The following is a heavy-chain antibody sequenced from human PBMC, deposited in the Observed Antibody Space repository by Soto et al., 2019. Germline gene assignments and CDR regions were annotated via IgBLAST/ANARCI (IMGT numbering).Heavy chain of an antibody. CDR1: GYSFTRYW. V-gene: IGHV5-10-1*01. J-gene: IGHJ4*02. CDR2: IDPSDSYT. Sequence: PVESLTISCKVSGYSFTRYWIIWVLQMPGKGLEWMGRIDPSDSYTNYSPSFQGHVTISADKSISTAYLQWSSLKASDTAMYYCARRKGITPVTIDYWGQGTMVTVSS. CDR3: ARRKGITPVTIDY. D-gene: IGHD4-17*01.